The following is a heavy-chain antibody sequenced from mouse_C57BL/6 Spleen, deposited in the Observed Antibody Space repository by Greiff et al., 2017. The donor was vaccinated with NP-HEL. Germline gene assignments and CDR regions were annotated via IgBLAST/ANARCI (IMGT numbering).Heavy chain of an antibody. V-gene: IGHV1-69*01. Sequence: QVQLKQPGAELVMPGASVKLSCKASGYTFTSYWMHWVKQRPGQGLEWIGEIDPSDSYTNYNQKFKGKSTLTVDKSSSTAYMQLSSLTSEDSAVYYCARYLEGYFDVWGTGTTVTVSS. CDR2: IDPSDSYT. J-gene: IGHJ1*03. CDR3: ARYLEGYFDV. CDR1: GYTFTSYW.